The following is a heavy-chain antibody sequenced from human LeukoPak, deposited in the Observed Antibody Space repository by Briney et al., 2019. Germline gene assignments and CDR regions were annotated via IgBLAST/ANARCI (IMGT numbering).Heavy chain of an antibody. CDR2: ISYDGSNK. CDR1: GLTLTSYG. CDR3: SNSGFDP. V-gene: IGHV3-30*18. J-gene: IGHJ5*02. Sequence: SLTPSCPASGLTLTSYGMHWVRPPPGKGVECVAVISYDGSNKYNSDSMKGQITIPRENSKNTVYPQMNNLRAEDTGVNYCSNSGFDPWGQGTLVTVSS.